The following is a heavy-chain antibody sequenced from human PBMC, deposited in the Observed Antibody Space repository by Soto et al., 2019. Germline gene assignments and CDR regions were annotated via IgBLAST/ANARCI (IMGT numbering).Heavy chain of an antibody. CDR1: GFSFSGYV. Sequence: EVQLLESGGGVVQPGGSLRLSCAASGFSFSGYVISWVRQAPGKGLEWVSVIGFSGGSRFYADSAKGRFTISRDISSNTVYLQMNSLRAEDTAVYYCAKSQDEMATNSMVDLWGQGTLVTVSS. CDR2: IGFSGGSR. D-gene: IGHD5-12*01. CDR3: AKSQDEMATNSMVDL. V-gene: IGHV3-23*01. J-gene: IGHJ5*02.